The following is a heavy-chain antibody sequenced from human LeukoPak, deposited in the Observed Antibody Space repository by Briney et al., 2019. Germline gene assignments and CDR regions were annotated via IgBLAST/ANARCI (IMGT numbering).Heavy chain of an antibody. Sequence: SETLSLTCTVSGGSISSSSYYWGWIRQPPGKGLEWIGSIYYSGSTYYNPSLKSRVTISVDTSKNQFSLKLSSVTAADTAVYYCAREGRITMVRGVKGMDVWGQGTTVTASS. CDR1: GGSISSSSYY. J-gene: IGHJ6*02. CDR3: AREGRITMVRGVKGMDV. D-gene: IGHD3-10*01. CDR2: IYYSGST. V-gene: IGHV4-39*07.